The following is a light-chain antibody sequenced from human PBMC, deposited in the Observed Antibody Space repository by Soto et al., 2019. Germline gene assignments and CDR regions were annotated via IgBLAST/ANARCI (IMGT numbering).Light chain of an antibody. CDR3: QQRSNWPLT. V-gene: IGKV3-11*01. CDR1: QSVIIY. J-gene: IGKJ5*01. Sequence: EIVLTQSPATLSVSPGERATLSCRASQSVIIYLAWYQQKPGQAPRLLIYDASNRATGIPARFSGSGSGTDFTLTISSLEPEDFAVYYCQQRSNWPLTFGQGTRLEI. CDR2: DAS.